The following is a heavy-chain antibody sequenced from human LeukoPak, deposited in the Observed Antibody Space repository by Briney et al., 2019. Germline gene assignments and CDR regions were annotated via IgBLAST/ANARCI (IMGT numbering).Heavy chain of an antibody. D-gene: IGHD3-22*01. Sequence: GGSLGLSCAASGFTFSSYAMHWVRQAPGKGLEWVAVISYDGSNKYYADSVKGRFTISRDNSKNTLYLQMNSLRAEGTAVYYCARGLDYYDSSGYYPFDYWGQGTLVTVSS. V-gene: IGHV3-30-3*01. CDR3: ARGLDYYDSSGYYPFDY. J-gene: IGHJ4*02. CDR2: ISYDGSNK. CDR1: GFTFSSYA.